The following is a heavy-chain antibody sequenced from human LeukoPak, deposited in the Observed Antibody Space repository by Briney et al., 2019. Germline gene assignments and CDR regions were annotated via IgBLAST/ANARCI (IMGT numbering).Heavy chain of an antibody. Sequence: GGSLRLSCAASGFTFSSYEMNWVRQAPGKGLEWVSYISSSGSTIYYADSVKGRFTISRDNAKNSLYLQMNSLRAEDTAVYYCVREPSHYDILTEGDYWGQGTLVTVSS. CDR3: VREPSHYDILTEGDY. CDR1: GFTFSSYE. J-gene: IGHJ4*02. D-gene: IGHD3-9*01. CDR2: ISSSGSTI. V-gene: IGHV3-48*03.